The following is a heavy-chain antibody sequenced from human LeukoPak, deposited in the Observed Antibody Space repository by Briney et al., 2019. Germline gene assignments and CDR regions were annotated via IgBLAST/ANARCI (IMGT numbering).Heavy chain of an antibody. CDR3: AKGLWFGEFHPFDY. V-gene: IGHV3-9*01. D-gene: IGHD3-10*01. Sequence: GGSLRLSCAASGFTFDDYAMHWVRQAPGKGLEWVSGISWNSGSIGYADSVKGRFTISRVNAKNSLYLQMNSLRAEDTALYYCAKGLWFGEFHPFDYWGQGTLVTVSS. J-gene: IGHJ4*02. CDR2: ISWNSGSI. CDR1: GFTFDDYA.